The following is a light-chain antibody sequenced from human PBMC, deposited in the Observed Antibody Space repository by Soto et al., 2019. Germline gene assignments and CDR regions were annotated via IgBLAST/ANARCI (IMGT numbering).Light chain of an antibody. V-gene: IGLV1-51*01. CDR2: DDN. J-gene: IGLJ1*01. Sequence: QSVLTQPPSVSAAPGQKVTISCSGSSSNIGGNSVSWYQQRPGTAPKLLIYDDNKRPSGIPDRFSGSKSGTSATLGITGFQTGDEADYYCGSWDSSLSAYVFGTRTKVTVL. CDR1: SSNIGGNS. CDR3: GSWDSSLSAYV.